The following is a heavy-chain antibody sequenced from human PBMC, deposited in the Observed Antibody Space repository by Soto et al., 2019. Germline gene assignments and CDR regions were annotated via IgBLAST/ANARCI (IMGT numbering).Heavy chain of an antibody. CDR2: INPNSGDT. CDR1: GYTFSDFY. Sequence: QVQLVQSGAEVKKPGASVTVSCKASGYTFSDFYLHWVRQAPGQGPEWMGWINPNSGDTKYAQKFRGRDTMTRDTSVRTAFMELNRLKSDDTAVYYCARESGGATATLDYYYFYMDVWGKGTTVTVSS. J-gene: IGHJ6*03. D-gene: IGHD5-12*01. CDR3: ARESGGATATLDYYYFYMDV. V-gene: IGHV1-2*02.